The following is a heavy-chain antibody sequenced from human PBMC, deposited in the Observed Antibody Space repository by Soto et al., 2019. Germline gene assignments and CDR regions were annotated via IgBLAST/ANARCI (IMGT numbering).Heavy chain of an antibody. D-gene: IGHD1-7*01. CDR1: GYSFTGYW. CDR3: ARHGTTQHGMDV. CDR2: IDPSDSYT. Sequence: GESLKISCKGSGYSFTGYWISWVRQMPGKGLEWMGRIDPSDSYTNYSPSFQGHVTISADKSISTAYLQWSSLKASDTAMYYCARHGTTQHGMDVWGQGTTVTVSS. V-gene: IGHV5-10-1*01. J-gene: IGHJ6*02.